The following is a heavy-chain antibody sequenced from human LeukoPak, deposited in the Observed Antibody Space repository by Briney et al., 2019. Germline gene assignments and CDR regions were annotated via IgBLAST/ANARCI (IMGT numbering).Heavy chain of an antibody. V-gene: IGHV3-23*01. CDR3: ATDYDKRGYNGRPDY. D-gene: IGHD3-22*01. CDR2: ISESGDDT. J-gene: IGHJ4*02. CDR1: EFTFSTYP. Sequence: PGGSLRLSCAASEFTFSTYPMNWVRQAPGKGLEWVSGISESGDDTYYADSVEGRFTISRDNSKNTLYLQMNSLRAEDTAVYYCATDYDKRGYNGRPDYWGQGTLVTVSS.